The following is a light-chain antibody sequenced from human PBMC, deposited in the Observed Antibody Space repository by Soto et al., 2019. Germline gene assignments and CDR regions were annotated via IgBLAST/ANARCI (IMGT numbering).Light chain of an antibody. CDR2: EGS. CDR3: CSYAGSSSPYV. Sequence: QSALTQPASVSGSPGQSITISCTGTSSDVGSYNLVSWYQQHPGKAPKLMIFEGSKRPSGVSYRFSGSKSGNTASLTISGLPAEDEADYYCCSYAGSSSPYVFGTGTKLTVL. CDR1: SSDVGSYNL. J-gene: IGLJ1*01. V-gene: IGLV2-23*01.